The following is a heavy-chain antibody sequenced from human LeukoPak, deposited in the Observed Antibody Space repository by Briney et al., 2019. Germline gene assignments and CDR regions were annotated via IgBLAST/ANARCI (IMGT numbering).Heavy chain of an antibody. Sequence: PGGSLRLSCVASGFTFSSYWMSWVRQAPGKGLEWVANIKEDGSEKYYVDSVKGRFTMSRDNAKNSLYLQMNSLRAEDTAVYYCAKARAYSYASDYWGQGTLVTVSS. CDR2: IKEDGSEK. D-gene: IGHD5-18*01. J-gene: IGHJ4*02. CDR3: AKARAYSYASDY. V-gene: IGHV3-7*01. CDR1: GFTFSSYW.